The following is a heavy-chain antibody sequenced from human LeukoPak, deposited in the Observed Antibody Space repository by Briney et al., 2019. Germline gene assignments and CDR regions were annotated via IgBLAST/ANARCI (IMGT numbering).Heavy chain of an antibody. Sequence: SETLSLTCAVYGGSFSGYYWSWIRQPPGKGLEWIGEINHSGSTNYNPSLKSRVTISVDTSKNQFSLKLSSVTAADTAVYYCARGRRQRQWLAQGSSYYYYGMDVWGQGTTATVSS. CDR2: INHSGST. D-gene: IGHD6-19*01. CDR3: ARGRRQRQWLAQGSSYYYYGMDV. V-gene: IGHV4-34*01. J-gene: IGHJ6*02. CDR1: GGSFSGYY.